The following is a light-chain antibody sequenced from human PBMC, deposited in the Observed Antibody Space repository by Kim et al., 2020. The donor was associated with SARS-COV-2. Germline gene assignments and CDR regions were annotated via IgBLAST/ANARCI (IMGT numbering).Light chain of an antibody. CDR3: QAWDSSTASYVV. J-gene: IGLJ2*01. CDR2: QDS. V-gene: IGLV3-1*01. Sequence: PGQTASITCSGEKLGDKYACWYQQKPGQSPVLVIYQDSKRPSGIPERFSGSNSGNTATLTISGTQAMDEADYYCQAWDSSTASYVVFGGGTQLTVL. CDR1: KLGDKY.